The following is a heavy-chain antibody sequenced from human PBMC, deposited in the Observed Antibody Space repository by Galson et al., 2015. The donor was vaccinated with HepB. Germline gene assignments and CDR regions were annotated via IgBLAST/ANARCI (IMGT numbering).Heavy chain of an antibody. Sequence: QSGAEVKKPGESLRISCKASGYSFTAFWIFWVRQMPGKGLEWMGRIDPSDSYTNYSPSFQGRITISADTSLTTAYLQWSSLKASDTAMYYCASRQYYFASGTYYNVSDYWGQGTLVTVSS. J-gene: IGHJ4*02. D-gene: IGHD3-10*01. V-gene: IGHV5-10-1*01. CDR2: IDPSDSYT. CDR3: ASRQYYFASGTYYNVSDY. CDR1: GYSFTAFW.